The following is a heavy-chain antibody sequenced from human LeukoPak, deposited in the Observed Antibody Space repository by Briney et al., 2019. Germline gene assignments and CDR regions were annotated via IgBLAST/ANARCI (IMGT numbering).Heavy chain of an antibody. CDR3: ARGNNYYDSSGFTY. CDR1: GGSISSSSYY. Sequence: SETLSLTCTVSGGSISSSSYYWSWIRQPPGKGLEWIGEINHSGSTNYNPSLKSRVTISVDTSKNQFSLKLSSVTAADTAVYYCARGNNYYDSSGFTYWGQGTLVTVSS. CDR2: INHSGST. J-gene: IGHJ4*02. D-gene: IGHD3-22*01. V-gene: IGHV4-39*07.